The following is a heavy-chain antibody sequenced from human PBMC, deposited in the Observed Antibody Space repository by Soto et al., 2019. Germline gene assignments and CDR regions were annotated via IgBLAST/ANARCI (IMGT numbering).Heavy chain of an antibody. CDR2: IIPIFGTA. CDR3: ARDLGYCSSTSCPVAPGYFDY. D-gene: IGHD2-2*03. J-gene: IGHJ4*02. CDR1: GGTFSSYA. V-gene: IGHV1-69*01. Sequence: QVQLVQSGAEVKKPGSSVKVSCKASGGTFSSYAISWVRQAPGQGLEWMGGIIPIFGTANYAQKFQGRVTITADESTSTAYMELSSLRSADTAVYYCARDLGYCSSTSCPVAPGYFDYWGQGTLVTVSS.